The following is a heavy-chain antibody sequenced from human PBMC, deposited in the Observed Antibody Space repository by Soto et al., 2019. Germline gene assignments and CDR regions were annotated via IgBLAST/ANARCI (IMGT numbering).Heavy chain of an antibody. Sequence: QVQLVESGGGVVQPGRSLRLSCAASGFTFSKHAMHWVRQAPGKGLEWVAVISSDGSNKYYADSVKGRFTISRDNSKNTLYLQMNSLRAEDRAVCYCARMASFYCSGGSCYPTYGMDVWGQGTTVTVSS. CDR1: GFTFSKHA. CDR3: ARMASFYCSGGSCYPTYGMDV. J-gene: IGHJ6*02. CDR2: ISSDGSNK. D-gene: IGHD2-15*01. V-gene: IGHV3-30-3*01.